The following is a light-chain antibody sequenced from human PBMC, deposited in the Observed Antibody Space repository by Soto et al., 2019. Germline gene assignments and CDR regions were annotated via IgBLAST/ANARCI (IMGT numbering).Light chain of an antibody. Sequence: EIVLTQSPATLSLSPGERATLSCRASQSVSSYLAWYQQKPGQAPRLLIYDASNRATGIPARFSGSGSGTYFTLTISSLEPEDFAVYYCQQRSNWPPLTFCGGTKEEI. V-gene: IGKV3-11*01. CDR2: DAS. J-gene: IGKJ4*01. CDR3: QQRSNWPPLT. CDR1: QSVSSY.